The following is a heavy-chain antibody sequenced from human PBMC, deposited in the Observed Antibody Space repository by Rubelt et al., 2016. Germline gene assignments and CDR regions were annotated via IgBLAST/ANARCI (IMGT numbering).Heavy chain of an antibody. D-gene: IGHD3-3*01. CDR2: INHSGTT. Sequence: QVQLQESGPGLVKSSETLSLTCSVSGYSIRSGYYWGWIRQPPGKGPEWIGSINHSGTTYYSPSLKGRVIISVDTSKNQSFLKLTSLTAADTAVYYCAVTPIFGVGNGFDIWGQGTLVNVSS. CDR1: GYSIRSGYY. J-gene: IGHJ3*02. V-gene: IGHV4-38-2*02. CDR3: AVTPIFGVGNGFDI.